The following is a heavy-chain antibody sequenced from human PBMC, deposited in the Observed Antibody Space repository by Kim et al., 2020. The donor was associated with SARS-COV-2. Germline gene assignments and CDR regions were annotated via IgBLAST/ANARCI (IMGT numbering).Heavy chain of an antibody. CDR3: VRSPDTDNWYFNL. CDR1: GFSFSRYS. CDR2: ISSLTGSI. D-gene: IGHD5-18*01. J-gene: IGHJ2*01. Sequence: GGSLRLSCAASGFSFSRYSVNWLRQAPGKGLEWVSSISSLTGSIYYADSVKGRFSVSRDNPKNSLYLEMNSLTAEDTAMYYCVRSPDTDNWYFNLWGRGTLVTVSS. V-gene: IGHV3-21*01.